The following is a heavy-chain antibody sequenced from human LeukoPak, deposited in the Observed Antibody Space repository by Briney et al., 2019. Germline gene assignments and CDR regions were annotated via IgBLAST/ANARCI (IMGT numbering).Heavy chain of an antibody. CDR2: ISSSSSYI. CDR3: ARLAAAGYFDY. D-gene: IGHD6-13*01. CDR1: GFXFSSYS. V-gene: IGHV3-21*01. Sequence: GGSLRLSCAASGFXFSSYSINWVRQAPGKGLEWVSSISSSSSYIYYADSVKGRFTISRDNAKNSLYLQMNSLRAEDTAVYYCARLAAAGYFDYWGQGTLVTVSS. J-gene: IGHJ4*02.